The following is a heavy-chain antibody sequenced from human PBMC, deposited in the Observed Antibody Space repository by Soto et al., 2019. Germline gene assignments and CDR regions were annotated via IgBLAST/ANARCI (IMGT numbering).Heavy chain of an antibody. J-gene: IGHJ5*02. Sequence: SETLSLTCTVSGGSISSYYWSWIRQPPWKGLEWIAFIYYSGSTNYSPDLKSRVTTPVETAKFQYSLQLSSVTAADTAVYYCARTRDAYGDYLWFEPWGQGTLVSV. V-gene: IGHV4-59*08. CDR3: ARTRDAYGDYLWFEP. D-gene: IGHD4-17*01. CDR2: IYYSGST. CDR1: GGSISSYY.